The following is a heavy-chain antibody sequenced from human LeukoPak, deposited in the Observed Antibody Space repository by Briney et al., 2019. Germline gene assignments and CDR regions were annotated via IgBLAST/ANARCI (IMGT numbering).Heavy chain of an antibody. D-gene: IGHD5-24*01. V-gene: IGHV3-48*02. CDR1: GFTFSRYS. CDR2: ISSSSSA. Sequence: GGSLRLSCAASGFTFSRYSMNWVRQAPGKGPQWVSYISSSSSAILRRLCEGRFTISRDNAKNSLYLQMNSLRDEDTAVYYCARDGEMATNPYYFDYWGQGTLVTVSS. CDR3: ARDGEMATNPYYFDY. J-gene: IGHJ4*02.